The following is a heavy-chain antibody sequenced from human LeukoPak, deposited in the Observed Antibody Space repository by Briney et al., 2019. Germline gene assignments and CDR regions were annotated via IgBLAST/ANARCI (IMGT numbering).Heavy chain of an antibody. J-gene: IGHJ4*02. D-gene: IGHD3-22*01. CDR3: AREPDYYDSSGYLANDY. CDR1: GFTLSSYA. Sequence: GGSLRLSCAASGFTLSSYAMSWVRQGPGKGLEWVSAISVSGNTYHADSVKGRFTISRDSSKNTLYLQMNSLRAEDTAVYYCAREPDYYDSSGYLANDYWGQGTLVTVSS. CDR2: ISVSGNT. V-gene: IGHV3-23*01.